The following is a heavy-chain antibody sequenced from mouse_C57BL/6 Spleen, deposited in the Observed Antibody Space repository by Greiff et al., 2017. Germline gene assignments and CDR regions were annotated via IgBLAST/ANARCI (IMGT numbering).Heavy chain of an antibody. J-gene: IGHJ2*01. CDR2: IFPGSGST. Sequence: VQLVESGPELVKPGASVKISCKASGYTFTDYYINWVKQRPGQGLEWIGWIFPGSGSTYYNEKFKGKATLTVDKSSSTAYMLLSSLTSEDSAVYFCARSGGLRRAFDYWGKGTTLTVSS. V-gene: IGHV1-75*01. CDR1: GYTFTDYY. D-gene: IGHD2-4*01. CDR3: ARSGGLRRAFDY.